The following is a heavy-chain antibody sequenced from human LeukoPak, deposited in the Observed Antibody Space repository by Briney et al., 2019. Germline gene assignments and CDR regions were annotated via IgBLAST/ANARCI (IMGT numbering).Heavy chain of an antibody. Sequence: ASVKVSCKASGYGLTTYGINWVRQAPGQGLEWMGWISAYNGDTNYAQNVQGRVTMSTDTSTSTAYMELRSLRSDDTAVYYCARDLIAARPGWFDPWGQGTLVTVSS. CDR1: GYGLTTYG. V-gene: IGHV1-18*01. D-gene: IGHD6-6*01. CDR2: ISAYNGDT. CDR3: ARDLIAARPGWFDP. J-gene: IGHJ5*02.